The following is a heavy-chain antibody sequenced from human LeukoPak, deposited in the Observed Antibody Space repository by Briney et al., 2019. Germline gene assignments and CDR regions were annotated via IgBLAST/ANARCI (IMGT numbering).Heavy chain of an antibody. J-gene: IGHJ5*02. Sequence: PSQTLSLTCAISGDSVSSKSTTWNWIRQSPSRGLEWLGRTYYRSKWYSDYAVSVKSRVTISPDTSKNQFSLQLNSVTPEDTAVYYCARGPRWVDPWGQGTLVTVSS. V-gene: IGHV6-1*01. CDR3: ARGPRWVDP. CDR1: GDSVSSKSTT. CDR2: TYYRSKWYS.